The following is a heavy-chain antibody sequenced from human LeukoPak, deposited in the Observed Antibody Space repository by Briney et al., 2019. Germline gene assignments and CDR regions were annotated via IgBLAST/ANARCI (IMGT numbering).Heavy chain of an antibody. CDR2: INHSGNT. J-gene: IGHJ4*02. D-gene: IGHD6-13*01. CDR3: ARDLAASWFFR. Sequence: SETLSLTCAVYGGSLSGYYWSWIRQPPGKGLEWIGEINHSGNTNYNPSLKSRVTISVDTSKNQFSLKLSSVTAADTAVYYCARDLAASWFFRWGQGTLVTVSS. V-gene: IGHV4-34*01. CDR1: GGSLSGYY.